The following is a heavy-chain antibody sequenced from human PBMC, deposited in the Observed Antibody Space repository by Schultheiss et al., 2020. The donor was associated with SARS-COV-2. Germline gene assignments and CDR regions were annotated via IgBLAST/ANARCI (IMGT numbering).Heavy chain of an antibody. CDR2: IIPILGIA. CDR3: AILITVTSPGGG. D-gene: IGHD4-17*01. J-gene: IGHJ4*02. CDR1: GGTFSSYT. Sequence: SVKVSCKASGGTFSSYTISWVRQAPGQGLEWMGRIIPILGIANYAQKFQGRVTITADKSTSTAYMELSSLRSEDTAVYYCAILITVTSPGGGWGQGTLVTVSS. V-gene: IGHV1-69*02.